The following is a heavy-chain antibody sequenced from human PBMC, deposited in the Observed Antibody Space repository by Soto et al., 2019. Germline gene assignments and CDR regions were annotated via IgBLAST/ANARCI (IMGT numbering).Heavy chain of an antibody. CDR1: GFTFSSYA. V-gene: IGHV3-23*01. Sequence: EVQLLESGGGLVQPGGSLRLSCAASGFTFSSYAMSWVRQAPGKGLEWVSAISGSGGSTYYADSVKGRSTISRDNSKNTLYLQMNSLRAEDTAVYYCAKGGSTAPLFFTAESDYWGQGTLVTVSS. CDR3: AKGGSTAPLFFTAESDY. D-gene: IGHD2-2*01. CDR2: ISGSGGST. J-gene: IGHJ4*02.